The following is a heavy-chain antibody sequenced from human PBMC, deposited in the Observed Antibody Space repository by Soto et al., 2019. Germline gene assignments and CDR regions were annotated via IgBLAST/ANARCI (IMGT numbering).Heavy chain of an antibody. CDR2: IYPDDSDI. D-gene: IGHD3-10*01. V-gene: IGHV5-51*01. J-gene: IGHJ4*02. CDR1: GLSFTSYW. Sequence: GESLKISCKGSGLSFTSYWIAWVRQMPGNGLEWMGIIYPDDSDIRYSPSFQGQVTFSADKSIDTAYLQWSSLKASGTAMYYCARQLLGSGSFYFDYWGQGTQVTVSS. CDR3: ARQLLGSGSFYFDY.